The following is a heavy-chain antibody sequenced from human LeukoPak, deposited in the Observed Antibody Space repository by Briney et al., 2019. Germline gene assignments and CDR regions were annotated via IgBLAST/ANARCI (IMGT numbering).Heavy chain of an antibody. J-gene: IGHJ4*02. D-gene: IGHD6-19*01. Sequence: ASVKVSCKASGGTFSSYAISWVRQAPGQGLEWMGGIIPILGTANYAQKFQGRVTITADESTSTAYMELSSLRSEDTAVYYCARGSSSGWPKNSYYFDYWGQGTLVTVSS. CDR2: IIPILGTA. CDR3: ARGSSSGWPKNSYYFDY. V-gene: IGHV1-69*01. CDR1: GGTFSSYA.